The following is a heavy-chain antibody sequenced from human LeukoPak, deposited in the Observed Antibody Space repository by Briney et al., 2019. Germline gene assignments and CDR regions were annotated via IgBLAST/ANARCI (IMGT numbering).Heavy chain of an antibody. Sequence: GESLKISCKGSGYSFTTYWIAWVRHKPGKGLEWMGIIYPGDSDTRYSPSFQGQVTISADKSISTAYLQWSSLKASDTAMYYCARRVYYGSGSYLDYWGQGTLVTVSS. CDR1: GYSFTTYW. CDR2: IYPGDSDT. D-gene: IGHD3-10*01. CDR3: ARRVYYGSGSYLDY. V-gene: IGHV5-51*01. J-gene: IGHJ4*02.